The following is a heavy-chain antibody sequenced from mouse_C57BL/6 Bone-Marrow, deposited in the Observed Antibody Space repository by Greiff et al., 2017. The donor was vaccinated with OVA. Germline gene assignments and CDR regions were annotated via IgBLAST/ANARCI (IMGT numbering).Heavy chain of an antibody. D-gene: IGHD2-3*01. V-gene: IGHV3-6*01. J-gene: IGHJ1*03. Sequence: EVKLVESGPGLVKPSQSLSLTCSVTGYSITSGYYWNWIRQFPGNKLEWMGYISYDGSNKYNPSLKNRISLTRDTPKNQFFLKLNSVTTEDTATYYCAKGGLLRDWYIDGWGTGTTVTVSS. CDR2: ISYDGSN. CDR1: GYSITSGYY. CDR3: AKGGLLRDWYIDG.